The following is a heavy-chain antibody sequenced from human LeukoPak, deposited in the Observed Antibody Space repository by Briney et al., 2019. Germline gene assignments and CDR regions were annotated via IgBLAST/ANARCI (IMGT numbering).Heavy chain of an antibody. CDR1: GYTFTGYY. Sequence: GASVKVSCKASGYTFTGYYMHWVRQAPGQGLEWMGWINPNSGGTNYAQKLQGRVTMTTDTSTSTAYMELSSLRSEDTAMYYCARTDCGGDCYSSRGWFDPWGQGTVVTVSS. J-gene: IGHJ5*02. CDR3: ARTDCGGDCYSSRGWFDP. CDR2: INPNSGGT. V-gene: IGHV1-2*02. D-gene: IGHD2-21*02.